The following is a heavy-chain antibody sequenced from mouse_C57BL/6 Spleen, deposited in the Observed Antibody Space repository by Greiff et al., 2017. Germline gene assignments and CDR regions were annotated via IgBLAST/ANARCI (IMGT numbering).Heavy chain of an antibody. V-gene: IGHV1-22*01. CDR1: GYTFTDYN. D-gene: IGHD1-1*01. Sequence: EVQLQQSGPELVKPGASVKMSCKASGYTFTDYNMHWVKQSHGKSLEWIGYINPNNGGTSYNQKFKGKATLTVNESSSTAYMELRSLTSEDSAVYYCARSGDYSYFDYWGQGTTLTVSS. CDR3: ARSGDYSYFDY. J-gene: IGHJ2*01. CDR2: INPNNGGT.